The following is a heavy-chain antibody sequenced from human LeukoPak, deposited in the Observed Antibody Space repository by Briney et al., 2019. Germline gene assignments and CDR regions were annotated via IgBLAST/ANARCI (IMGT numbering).Heavy chain of an antibody. CDR1: GGSFSGYY. J-gene: IGHJ6*02. CDR3: AQGYCSSTSCYSYYYYGMDV. D-gene: IGHD2-2*02. Sequence: SETLSLTCAVYGGSFSGYYWSWIRQPPGKGLEWIGEINHSGSTNYNPSLKSRLTISVDTSKNQFSLKLSSVTAADTAVYYCAQGYCSSTSCYSYYYYGMDVWGQGTTVTVSS. CDR2: INHSGST. V-gene: IGHV4-34*01.